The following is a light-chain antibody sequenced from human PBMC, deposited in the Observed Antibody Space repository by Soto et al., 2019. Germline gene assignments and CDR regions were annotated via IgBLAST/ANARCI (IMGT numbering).Light chain of an antibody. CDR2: AAS. CDR3: QQSYSSVMYT. V-gene: IGKV1-39*01. CDR1: QSISNH. Sequence: DIQMTQSPSSLSASVGDRVTVTCRASQSISNHLNWYQQKPGKAPKLLIYAASSLQSGVPSRFSGSRSATDFTRTISSLQPEDFATYYCQQSYSSVMYTFGQGTKLEIK. J-gene: IGKJ2*01.